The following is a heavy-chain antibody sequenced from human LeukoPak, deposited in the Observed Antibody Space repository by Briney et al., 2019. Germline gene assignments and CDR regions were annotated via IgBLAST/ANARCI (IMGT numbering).Heavy chain of an antibody. D-gene: IGHD5-12*01. CDR2: ISPDNDNT. CDR3: ARASDIVATGARY. J-gene: IGHJ4*02. CDR1: GYRFTTHL. V-gene: IGHV1-3*01. Sequence: ASVKVSCKASGYRFTTHLIHWVRQAPGQNLEWMGWISPDNDNTKYSQKFQGRVTLTRDTSASTAYMELSGLRPEDTAVYYCARASDIVATGARYWGQGTLVTVSS.